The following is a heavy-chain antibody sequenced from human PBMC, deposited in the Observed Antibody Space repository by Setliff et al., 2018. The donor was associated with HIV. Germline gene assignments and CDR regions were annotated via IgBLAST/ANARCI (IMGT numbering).Heavy chain of an antibody. CDR3: AQSGRGADDAFDI. J-gene: IGHJ3*02. CDR2: IYHSGST. CDR1: GDSINSGYY. V-gene: IGHV4-38-2*01. D-gene: IGHD3-10*01. Sequence: KTSETLSLTCGVSGDSINSGYYWGWIRQPPGKGLEWIGSIYHSGSTYYSPSLKSRVTILVDTSKNEVSLKLSSVTAADTAVYYCAQSGRGADDAFDIWCQGTMVTVSS.